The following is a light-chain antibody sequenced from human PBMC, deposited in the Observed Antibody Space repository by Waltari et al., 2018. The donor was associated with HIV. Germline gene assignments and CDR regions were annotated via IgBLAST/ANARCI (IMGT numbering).Light chain of an antibody. CDR3: QQYKSYPVT. J-gene: IGKJ2*01. CDR2: RAS. CDR1: QNINNW. V-gene: IGKV1-5*03. Sequence: DIQLTQSPSSLSASVGDRVTITCWASQNINNWLAWYQQKPGETPKFLIYRASTLESGVPSRFSGSGSGTEFSLTISSLQPEDFAIYYCQQYKSYPVTFGRGT.